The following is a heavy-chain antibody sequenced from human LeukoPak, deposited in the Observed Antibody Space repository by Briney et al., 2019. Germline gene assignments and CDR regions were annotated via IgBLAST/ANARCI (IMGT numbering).Heavy chain of an antibody. CDR2: IIPIFGTA. Sequence: SVKVSCKASGGTFSSYAISWVRQAPGQGLELMGGIIPIFGTANYAQKFQGRVTITADESTSTAYMELSSLRSEDTAVYYCARDTFDSSGTDYWGQGTLVTVSS. J-gene: IGHJ4*02. D-gene: IGHD3-22*01. CDR1: GGTFSSYA. CDR3: ARDTFDSSGTDY. V-gene: IGHV1-69*13.